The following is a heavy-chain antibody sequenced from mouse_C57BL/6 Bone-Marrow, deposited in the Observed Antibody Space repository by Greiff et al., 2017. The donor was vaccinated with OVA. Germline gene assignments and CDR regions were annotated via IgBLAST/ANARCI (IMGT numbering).Heavy chain of an antibody. Sequence: QVQLQQSGPELVKPGASVKISCKASGYAFSSSWMNWVKQRPGKGLEWIGRIYPGDGDTNYNGKFKGKATLTADKSSSTAYMQLSSLTSEDSAVYFCARAPDGDAWFAYWGQGTLVTVSA. D-gene: IGHD2-13*01. CDR2: IYPGDGDT. V-gene: IGHV1-82*01. J-gene: IGHJ3*01. CDR3: ARAPDGDAWFAY. CDR1: GYAFSSSW.